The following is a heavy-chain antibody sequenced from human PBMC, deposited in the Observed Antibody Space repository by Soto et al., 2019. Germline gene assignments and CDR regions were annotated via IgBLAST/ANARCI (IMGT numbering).Heavy chain of an antibody. D-gene: IGHD2-15*01. J-gene: IGHJ3*02. CDR1: GFTFSTYS. CDR3: ARGYCSGGSCYPPDAFDI. V-gene: IGHV3-48*01. CDR2: ISSSSSTV. Sequence: EVQLVESGGGLVQPGGSLRLSCAASGFTFSTYSMNWVRQAPGKGLEWVAHISSSSSTVYFADSVKGRFTISRDNARKSVDLHMNSLRAEDTAVYYCARGYCSGGSCYPPDAFDIWGQGTVVTVSS.